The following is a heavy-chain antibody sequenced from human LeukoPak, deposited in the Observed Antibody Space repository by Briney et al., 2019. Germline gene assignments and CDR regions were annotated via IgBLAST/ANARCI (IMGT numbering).Heavy chain of an antibody. V-gene: IGHV3-21*01. CDR1: GFSFSIYT. D-gene: IGHD3-10*02. Sequence: GGSLRLSCTASGFSFSIYTMNWVRQAPGKGLEWVSSISSSSVYIYYADSVKGRFTISRDNAKNSLYLQMNSLRAEDTAVYYCAELGITMIGGVWGKGTTVTISS. CDR2: ISSSSVYI. CDR3: AELGITMIGGV. J-gene: IGHJ6*04.